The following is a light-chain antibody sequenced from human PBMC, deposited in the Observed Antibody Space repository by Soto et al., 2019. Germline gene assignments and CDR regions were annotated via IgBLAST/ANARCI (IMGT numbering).Light chain of an antibody. J-gene: IGKJ3*01. CDR3: QQSHSVPFT. V-gene: IGKV1-39*01. CDR1: QSISDY. Sequence: DIQMTQSPLSLSASVGDRVTITCRASQSISDYVNWYQQKPGKAPKVLIFAASSLPSGVPSRFSGSGSGTDFTLAISSVQPEDYATYHCQQSHSVPFTFGPGTKLHIE. CDR2: AAS.